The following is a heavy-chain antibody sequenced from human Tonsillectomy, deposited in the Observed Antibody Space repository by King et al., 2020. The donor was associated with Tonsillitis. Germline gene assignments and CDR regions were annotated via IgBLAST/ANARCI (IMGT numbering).Heavy chain of an antibody. CDR3: ARYSSGWSEPYSYYYGMDV. J-gene: IGHJ6*02. CDR2: TYYRSKWYN. CDR1: GDSVSSNSAA. Sequence: VQLQQSGPGLVKPSQTLSLTCAISGDSVSSNSAAWNWIRQSPSRGLEWLGRTYYRSKWYNDYAVSVKSRITINPDTSKNQFSLQLNSVTPDDTAVYYCARYSSGWSEPYSYYYGMDVWGQGTTVTVSS. V-gene: IGHV6-1*01. D-gene: IGHD6-19*01.